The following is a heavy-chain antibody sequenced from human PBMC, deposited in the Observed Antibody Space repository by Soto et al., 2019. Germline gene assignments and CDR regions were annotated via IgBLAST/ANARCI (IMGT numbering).Heavy chain of an antibody. D-gene: IGHD3-16*02. V-gene: IGHV4-30-2*01. CDR2: IYHSGST. CDR1: GGSISSGGYS. J-gene: IGHJ4*02. CDR3: ARVMITFVGVIVVDY. Sequence: QLQLQESGSGLVKPSQTLSLTCAVSGGSISSGGYSWSWIRQPPGKVLEWIGYIYHSGSTYYNPSLKIRGTISVDRSKNQFSLKLSSVTAADTAVYYCARVMITFVGVIVVDYWGQGTLVTVSS.